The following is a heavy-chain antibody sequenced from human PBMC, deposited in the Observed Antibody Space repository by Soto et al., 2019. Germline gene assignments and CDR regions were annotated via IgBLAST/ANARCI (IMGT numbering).Heavy chain of an antibody. CDR2: IYHSGST. D-gene: IGHD3-3*01. V-gene: IGHV4-30-2*01. CDR1: GGSISSGGYS. CDR3: ARANFWSGYYAFDY. Sequence: QLQLQESGSGLVKPSQTLSLTCAVSGGSISSGGYSWSWILQPPGKGLEWIGYIYHSGSTYYNPSLKSRVTISVDRSKNQFSLKLSSVTAADTAVYYCARANFWSGYYAFDYWGQGTLVTVSS. J-gene: IGHJ4*02.